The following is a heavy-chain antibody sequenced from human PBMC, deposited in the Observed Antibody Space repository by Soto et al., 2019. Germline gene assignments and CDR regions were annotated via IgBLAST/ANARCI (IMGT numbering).Heavy chain of an antibody. CDR2: ISESGST. CDR1: GGSISSGVYS. Sequence: SETLCITCAFSGGSISSGVYSWSWIRQTPGKGLEWIGYISESGSTNYNKSLKSRVTISADRSKNHVSLRVTSVTAADTAIYYCARELRARFDPWGQGILVTVS. D-gene: IGHD3-3*01. V-gene: IGHV4-30-2*01. CDR3: ARELRARFDP. J-gene: IGHJ5*02.